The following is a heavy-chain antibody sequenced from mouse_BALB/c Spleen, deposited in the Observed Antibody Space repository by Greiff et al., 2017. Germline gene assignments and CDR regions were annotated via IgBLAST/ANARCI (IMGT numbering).Heavy chain of an antibody. V-gene: IGHV2-9*02. Sequence: VKLMEPGPGLVAPSQSLSITCTVSGFSLTSYGVHWVRQPPGKGLEWLGVIWAGGSTNYNSALMSRLSISKDNSKSQVFLKMNSLQTDDTAMYYCASAYYRYRYYAMDYWGQGTSVTVSS. CDR3: ASAYYRYRYYAMDY. CDR2: IWAGGST. J-gene: IGHJ4*01. D-gene: IGHD2-14*01. CDR1: GFSLTSYG.